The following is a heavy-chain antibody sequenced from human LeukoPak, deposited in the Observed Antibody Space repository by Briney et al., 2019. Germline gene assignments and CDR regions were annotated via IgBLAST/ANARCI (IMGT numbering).Heavy chain of an antibody. CDR2: IYTSGST. V-gene: IGHV4-4*07. J-gene: IGHJ4*02. CDR1: GGSISSYY. CDR3: ARENSGSYREFDY. Sequence: SETLSLTCTVSGGSISSYYWSWVRQPAGKGLEWIGRIYTSGSTNYNASLKSRVSMSVDTSKNQFSLKLSSVTAADTVVFYCARENSGSYREFDYWGQGTLVTVSS. D-gene: IGHD1-26*01.